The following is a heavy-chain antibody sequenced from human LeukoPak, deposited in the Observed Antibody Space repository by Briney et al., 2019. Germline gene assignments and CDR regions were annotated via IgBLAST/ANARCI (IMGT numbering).Heavy chain of an antibody. J-gene: IGHJ5*02. Sequence: SQTLSLTCTVSGGSLSSGNYYWSWIRQPAGGGLEWIGRIYTSDTTNYNPSLKSRVTISVDTSQNYFSLKLSSVPAADTAVYYCATSNNSGYPYFDPWGQGTLVTVSS. CDR2: IYTSDTT. CDR3: ATSNNSGYPYFDP. CDR1: GGSLSSGNYY. D-gene: IGHD3-9*01. V-gene: IGHV4-61*02.